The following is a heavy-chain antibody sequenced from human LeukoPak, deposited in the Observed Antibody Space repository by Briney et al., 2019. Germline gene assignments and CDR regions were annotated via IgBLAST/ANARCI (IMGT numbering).Heavy chain of an antibody. CDR1: GDSFSGYY. D-gene: IGHD2-2*01. CDR3: ARGRRYCSSTSCYRGWGFDY. Sequence: KPSETLSLTCAVYGDSFSGYYWSWIRQPPGKGLEWMGEINHRGSTNYNPSLKSRVTISVDTSKNQFSLKLSSVTAADTAVYYCARGRRYCSSTSCYRGWGFDYWGQGTLVTVSS. V-gene: IGHV4-34*01. CDR2: INHRGST. J-gene: IGHJ4*02.